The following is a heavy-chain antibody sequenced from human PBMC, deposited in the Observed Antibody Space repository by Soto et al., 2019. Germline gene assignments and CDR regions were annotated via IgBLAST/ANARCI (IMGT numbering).Heavy chain of an antibody. Sequence: PSETLSLTCTVSGGSISSYYWSWIRQPPGKGLEWIGYIYYSGSTNYNPSLKSRVTISVDTSKNQFSLKLSSVTAADTAVYYCARLSIAAPYYYYSYMDVWGKGTTVTVSS. CDR3: ARLSIAAPYYYYSYMDV. CDR1: GGSISSYY. CDR2: IYYSGST. J-gene: IGHJ6*03. V-gene: IGHV4-59*01. D-gene: IGHD6-6*01.